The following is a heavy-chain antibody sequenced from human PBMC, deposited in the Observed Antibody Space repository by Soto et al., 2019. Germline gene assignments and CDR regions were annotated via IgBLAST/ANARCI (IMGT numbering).Heavy chain of an antibody. CDR2: IYSGGST. CDR3: ATLRWYPLGDFDY. V-gene: IGHV3-66*01. CDR1: GFTVSSNY. D-gene: IGHD4-17*01. J-gene: IGHJ4*02. Sequence: PGGSLRLSCAASGFTVSSNYMSWVRQAPGKGLEWVSVIYSGGSTYYADSVKGRFTISRDNSKNTLYLQMNSLRAEDTAVYYCATLRWYPLGDFDYWGQGTLVTVSS.